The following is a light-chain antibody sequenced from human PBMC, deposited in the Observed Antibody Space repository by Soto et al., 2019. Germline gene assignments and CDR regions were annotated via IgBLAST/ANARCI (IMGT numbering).Light chain of an antibody. CDR1: QSISSW. V-gene: IGKV1-5*03. J-gene: IGKJ1*01. CDR3: QHYNSYPWT. CDR2: KAS. Sequence: DIQMTQSPSTLSASVGDRVTITCRASQSISSWLAWYQQKQGKAPKLLIYKASSLESGVPSRFSGSGSGTEFTLTISSLQPDDFATYYCQHYNSYPWTFGQGTKVEIK.